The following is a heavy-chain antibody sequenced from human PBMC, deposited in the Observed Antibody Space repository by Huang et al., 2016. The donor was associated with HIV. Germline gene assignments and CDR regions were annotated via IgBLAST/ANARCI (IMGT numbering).Heavy chain of an antibody. CDR2: IRYDGNNY. CDR1: GFTFGSFG. CDR3: AKDLTYTFGRHFDY. D-gene: IGHD3-3*01. V-gene: IGHV3-30*02. J-gene: IGHJ4*02. Sequence: QVQLVDSGGGVVQPGGSLRLSCTASGFTFGSFGMHWVCQAPGKGLGCVAFIRYDGNNYYYADSVRGRFTISRDNSKDTLYLQMNRLRPDDSAVYYCAKDLTYTFGRHFDYWGRGTLVTVSS.